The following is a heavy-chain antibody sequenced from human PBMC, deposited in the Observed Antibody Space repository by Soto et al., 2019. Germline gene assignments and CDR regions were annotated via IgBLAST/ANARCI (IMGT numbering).Heavy chain of an antibody. CDR2: IYYSGST. D-gene: IGHD6-13*01. Sequence: QVQLQESGPGLVKPSQTLSLTCTVSGGSISSGGYYWSWIRQHPGKGLEWIGYIYYSGSTFYNPSLKSRVTISVDTSKNQFSLKLSSVTAADTAVYYCARCVRLSSSWSSFDYWGQGTLVTVSS. J-gene: IGHJ4*02. CDR1: GGSISSGGYY. CDR3: ARCVRLSSSWSSFDY. V-gene: IGHV4-31*03.